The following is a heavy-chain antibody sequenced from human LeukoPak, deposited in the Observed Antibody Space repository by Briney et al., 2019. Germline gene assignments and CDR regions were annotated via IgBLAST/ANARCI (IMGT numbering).Heavy chain of an antibody. J-gene: IGHJ4*02. D-gene: IGHD3-22*01. CDR3: ARSADRSGYFREITLYYFDY. CDR2: ISSSSSYI. Sequence: GGSLRLSCAASGFTFSSYSMSWVRQAPGKGLEWVSSISSSSSYIYYADSVKGRFTISRDNAKNSLYLQMNSLRAEDTAVYYCARSADRSGYFREITLYYFDYWGQGTLVTVSS. V-gene: IGHV3-21*04. CDR1: GFTFSSYS.